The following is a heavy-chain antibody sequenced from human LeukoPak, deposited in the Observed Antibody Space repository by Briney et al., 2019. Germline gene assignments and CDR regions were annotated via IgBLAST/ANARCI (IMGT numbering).Heavy chain of an antibody. D-gene: IGHD6-13*01. CDR3: ATEGVSWYLY. Sequence: ASVKVSCKVSGYTLTESSIHWVRQAPGKGLEWMGGFDPEDGETIYAQKFQGRVTMTEDKSTDTAYMELSSLRFDDTAVYYCATEGVSWYLYWGQGTLVTVSS. CDR1: GYTLTESS. CDR2: FDPEDGET. J-gene: IGHJ4*02. V-gene: IGHV1-24*01.